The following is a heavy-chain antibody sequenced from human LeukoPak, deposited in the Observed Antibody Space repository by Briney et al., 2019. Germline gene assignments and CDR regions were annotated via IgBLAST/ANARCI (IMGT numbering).Heavy chain of an antibody. CDR1: GGSISSYY. CDR2: INHSGST. D-gene: IGHD3-22*01. J-gene: IGHJ4*02. Sequence: SETLSLTCTVSGGSISSYYWSWIRQPPGKGLEWIGEINHSGSTNYNPSLKSRVTISVDTSKNQFSLKLSSVTAADTAVYYCARGDKRYYYDSSGIDYWGQGTLVTVSS. CDR3: ARGDKRYYYDSSGIDY. V-gene: IGHV4-34*01.